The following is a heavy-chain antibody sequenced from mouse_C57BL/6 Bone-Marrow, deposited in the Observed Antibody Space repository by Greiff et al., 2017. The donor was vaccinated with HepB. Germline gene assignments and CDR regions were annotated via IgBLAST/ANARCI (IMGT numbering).Heavy chain of an antibody. CDR3: TRPAQALYYFDY. D-gene: IGHD3-2*02. Sequence: QVQLQQSGAELVRPGASVTLSCKASGYTFTDYEMHWVKQTPVHGLEWIGAIDPETGGTAYNQKFKGKAILTADKSSSTAYMELRSLTSEDSAVYYCTRPAQALYYFDYWGQGTTLTVSS. CDR1: GYTFTDYE. J-gene: IGHJ2*01. V-gene: IGHV1-15*01. CDR2: IDPETGGT.